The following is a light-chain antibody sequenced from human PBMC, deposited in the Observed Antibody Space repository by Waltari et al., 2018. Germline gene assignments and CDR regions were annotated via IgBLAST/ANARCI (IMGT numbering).Light chain of an antibody. CDR1: SSDVGRYHF. J-gene: IGLJ3*02. Sequence: QSALTQPASVSGSPGQSITISCTGTSSDVGRYHFVPWYQQHPGKAPQLIIYEVNKRPSGVSNRLSGSKSGNTASLTISGLQAEDESDYYCCSYAGRSTWVFGGGTKVTVL. CDR3: CSYAGRSTWV. V-gene: IGLV2-23*02. CDR2: EVN.